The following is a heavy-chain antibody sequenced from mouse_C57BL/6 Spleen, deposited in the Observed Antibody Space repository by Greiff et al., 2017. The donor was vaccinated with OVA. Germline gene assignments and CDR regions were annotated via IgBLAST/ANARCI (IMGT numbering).Heavy chain of an antibody. D-gene: IGHD4-1*01. Sequence: VKLVESGPELVKPGASVKLSCKASGYTFTSYWMHWVKQRPGQGLEWIGNINPSNGGTNYNEKFKSKATLTVDKSSSTAYMQLSSLTSEDSAVYYCARWDDYAMDYWGQGTSVTVSS. J-gene: IGHJ4*01. CDR1: GYTFTSYW. V-gene: IGHV1-53*01. CDR3: ARWDDYAMDY. CDR2: INPSNGGT.